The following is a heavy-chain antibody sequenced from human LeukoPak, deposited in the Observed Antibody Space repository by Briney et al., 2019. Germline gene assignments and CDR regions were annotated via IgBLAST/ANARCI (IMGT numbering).Heavy chain of an antibody. D-gene: IGHD3-3*01. V-gene: IGHV3-21*01. Sequence: GGSLRLSCAASGFTFSSYSMNWVRQAPGKGLEWVSSISSSSSNIYYPAFVRRRSIISSNNTKNSPHLHINSLTADPTIVYCCARGLQSGWLLNPKVYWGQGTLVTVSS. CDR2: ISSSSSNI. CDR3: ARGLQSGWLLNPKVY. CDR1: GFTFSSYS. J-gene: IGHJ4*02.